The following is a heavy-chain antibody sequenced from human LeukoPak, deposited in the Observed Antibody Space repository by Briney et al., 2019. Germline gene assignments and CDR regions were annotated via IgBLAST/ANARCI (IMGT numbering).Heavy chain of an antibody. CDR2: VNWRGDKT. Sequence: PGGSLRLSCAASGFIFEDYGMCWVRQIPGKGLEWVSGVNWRGDKTDYVDSVKGRFIISRDNAKNSLYLQMNLLRGEDTALYYCARRIAATAEGWYFDLWGRGTLVTVSS. J-gene: IGHJ2*01. CDR3: ARRIAATAEGWYFDL. V-gene: IGHV3-20*04. D-gene: IGHD6-25*01. CDR1: GFIFEDYG.